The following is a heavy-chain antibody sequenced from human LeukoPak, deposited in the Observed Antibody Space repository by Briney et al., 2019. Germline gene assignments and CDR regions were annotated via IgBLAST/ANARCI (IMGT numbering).Heavy chain of an antibody. Sequence: SETLSLTCTVSGGSISSSSYYWGWIRQPPGKGLEWIGSIYYSGSTYHNPSLKSRVTISVDTPKNQFSLKLSSVTAADTAVYYCARSYEVLRYFDWLPYYYYYYMDVWGKGTTVTVSS. V-gene: IGHV4-39*07. CDR2: IYYSGST. CDR3: ARSYEVLRYFDWLPYYYYYYMDV. D-gene: IGHD3-9*01. CDR1: GGSISSSSYY. J-gene: IGHJ6*03.